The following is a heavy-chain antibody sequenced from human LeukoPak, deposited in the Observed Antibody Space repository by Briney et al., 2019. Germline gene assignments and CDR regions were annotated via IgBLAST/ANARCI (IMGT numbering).Heavy chain of an antibody. V-gene: IGHV4-38-2*01. CDR2: VFYRGTS. CDR1: GDSISSGYY. D-gene: IGHD1-26*01. Sequence: NPSETLSLTCAVSGDSISSGYYWGWIRQPPGKVMQWIGYVFYRGTSNHNPSLENRVTMSVDTSKNQFSLELSFVTAADTAVYYCARLSGAYWTFDCWGQGTLVTVSS. J-gene: IGHJ4*02. CDR3: ARLSGAYWTFDC.